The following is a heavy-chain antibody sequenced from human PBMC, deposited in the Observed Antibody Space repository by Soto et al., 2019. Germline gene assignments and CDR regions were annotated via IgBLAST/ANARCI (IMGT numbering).Heavy chain of an antibody. CDR1: GFTFHDYA. CDR2: ISWNSGSI. V-gene: IGHV3-9*01. D-gene: IGHD6-19*01. J-gene: IGHJ4*02. CDR3: AKDMGYSSGWYKSFDF. Sequence: EVQLVESGGGLVQPGRSLRLSCAASGFTFHDYAMHWVRQVPGKGLEWVSSISWNSGSISYADSVKGRFTISRDNAKNSLYLQMNSLRAEDTALYYCAKDMGYSSGWYKSFDFWGQGTLVTVSS.